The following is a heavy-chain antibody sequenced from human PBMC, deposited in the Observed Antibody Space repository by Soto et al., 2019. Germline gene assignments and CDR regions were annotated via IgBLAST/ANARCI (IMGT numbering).Heavy chain of an antibody. D-gene: IGHD3-10*01. CDR2: ILHTGGT. J-gene: IGHJ4*02. CDR3: ARLQFGEGFDY. CDR1: GGSISGGGFS. Sequence: SETLSLTCAVSGGSISGGGFSWSWIRQPPGKGLEWIGYILHTGGTQYNPSLKSRVSMSVDKSKNQFSLHLTSVAAADTAVYYCARLQFGEGFDYWGQGALVTVSS. V-gene: IGHV4-30-2*01.